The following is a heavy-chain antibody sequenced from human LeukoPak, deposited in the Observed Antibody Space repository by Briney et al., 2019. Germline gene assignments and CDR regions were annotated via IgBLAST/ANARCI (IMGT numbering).Heavy chain of an antibody. Sequence: GGSLRLSCAASGFTFNDYYRSWIRQAPGKGLEWLSYINIGGTNTHYADSVKGRFTISRDNAKKPLYLEMNNLRAEDTAVYYCATDGAGFDTWGQGVLVTVSS. CDR1: GFTFNDYY. CDR2: INIGGTNT. CDR3: ATDGAGFDT. J-gene: IGHJ5*02. V-gene: IGHV3-11*01.